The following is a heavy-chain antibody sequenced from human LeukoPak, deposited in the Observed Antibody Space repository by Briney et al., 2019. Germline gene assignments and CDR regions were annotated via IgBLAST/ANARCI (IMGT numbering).Heavy chain of an antibody. CDR2: IIPIFGTA. V-gene: IGHV1-69*13. CDR1: GGTFSSYA. J-gene: IGHJ4*02. CDR3: ARSITMVRGVRTPPGY. D-gene: IGHD3-10*01. Sequence: SVKVSCKASGGTFSSYAISWVRQAPGQGLEWMGGIIPIFGTANYAQKFQGRVTITADESTSTAYMELSSLRSEDTAVYYCARSITMVRGVRTPPGYWGQGTLVTVSS.